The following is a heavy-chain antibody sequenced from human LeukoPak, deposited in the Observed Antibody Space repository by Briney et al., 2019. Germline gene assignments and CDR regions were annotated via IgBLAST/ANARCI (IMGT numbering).Heavy chain of an antibody. Sequence: PGGSLRLSCAASGFTFSSYAMSWVRQAPGKGLEWVSAISGSGGSTYYADSVKGRLTISRDNSKNTLYLQMNSLRAEDTAVYYCAKGGDYSNYHWFDPWGQGTLVTVSS. J-gene: IGHJ5*02. D-gene: IGHD4-4*01. CDR2: ISGSGGST. CDR3: AKGGDYSNYHWFDP. CDR1: GFTFSSYA. V-gene: IGHV3-23*01.